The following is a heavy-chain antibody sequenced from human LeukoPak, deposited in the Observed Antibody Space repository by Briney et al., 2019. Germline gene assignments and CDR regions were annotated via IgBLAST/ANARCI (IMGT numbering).Heavy chain of an antibody. V-gene: IGHV3-23*01. Sequence: GGSLRLSCAASGFTISSYAMRWVREDTGKGLGWETGIRGSGGSTYYADSVKCRFTISRDNSKNTLYLQMTSLRAEDTAVYYCAKDQVWIVVGSFDYWGQGTLVTVSS. CDR1: GFTISSYA. J-gene: IGHJ4*02. CDR2: IRGSGGST. CDR3: AKDQVWIVVGSFDY. D-gene: IGHD3-22*01.